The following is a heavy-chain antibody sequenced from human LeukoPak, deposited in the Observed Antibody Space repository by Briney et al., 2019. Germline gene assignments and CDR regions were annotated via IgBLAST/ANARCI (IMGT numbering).Heavy chain of an antibody. J-gene: IGHJ4*02. D-gene: IGHD6-13*01. CDR1: GFTFSNAW. Sequence: PGGSLRLSCAASGFTFSNAWMNWVRQAPGKGLEWVGRIKSKTDGGTTDYAAPVKGRFTISRDDSKNTLYLQMNSLRAEDTAVYYCATRPSIAAADYWGQGTLVTVSS. V-gene: IGHV3-15*07. CDR3: ATRPSIAAADY. CDR2: IKSKTDGGTT.